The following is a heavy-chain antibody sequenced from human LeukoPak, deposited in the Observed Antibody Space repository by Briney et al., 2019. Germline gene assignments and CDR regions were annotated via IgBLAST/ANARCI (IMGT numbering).Heavy chain of an antibody. Sequence: VASVKVSCKASGGTFSSYAISWVRQAPGQGLEWMGRIIPILGIANYAQKFQGRVTITADKSTSTAYMELSSLRSEDTAVYYCARAAGRGYSYGSYDYWGQGTLVTVSS. J-gene: IGHJ4*02. CDR1: GGTFSSYA. D-gene: IGHD5-18*01. CDR3: ARAAGRGYSYGSYDY. CDR2: IIPILGIA. V-gene: IGHV1-69*04.